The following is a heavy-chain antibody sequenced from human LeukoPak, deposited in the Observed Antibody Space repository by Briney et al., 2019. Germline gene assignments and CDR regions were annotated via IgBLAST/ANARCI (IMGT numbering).Heavy chain of an antibody. CDR2: INPNSGGT. V-gene: IGHV1-2*02. CDR1: GYTFTGYY. Sequence: ASVKVSCKASGYTFTGYYMHWVRQAPGQGLEWMGWINPNSGGTNYAQKFQGRVTMTRDTSISTAYMELSRLRSDDTAVYYCARGGYSYGYGNDAFDIWGQGTMVTVSS. CDR3: ARGGYSYGYGNDAFDI. D-gene: IGHD5-18*01. J-gene: IGHJ3*02.